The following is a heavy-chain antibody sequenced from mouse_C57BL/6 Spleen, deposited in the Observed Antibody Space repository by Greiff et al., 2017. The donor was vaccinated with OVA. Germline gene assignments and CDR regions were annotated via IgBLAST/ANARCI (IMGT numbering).Heavy chain of an antibody. CDR1: GFTFSSYA. D-gene: IGHD1-1*02. CDR2: ISDGGSYT. J-gene: IGHJ2*01. Sequence: EVKLVESGGGLVKPGGSLKLSCAASGFTFSSYAMSWVRQTPEKRLEWVATISDGGSYTYYPDNVKGRFTISRDNAKNNLYLQMSHLKSEDTAMYYCARGSYPFDYWGQGTTLTVSS. V-gene: IGHV5-4*03. CDR3: ARGSYPFDY.